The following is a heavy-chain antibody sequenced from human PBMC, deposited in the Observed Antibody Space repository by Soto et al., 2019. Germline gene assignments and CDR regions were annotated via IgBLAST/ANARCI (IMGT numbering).Heavy chain of an antibody. D-gene: IGHD1-1*01. Sequence: PSETLSLTCTVSGGSISSYYWSWIRQPPGKGLEWIGCIYYSGSTNYNPSLKSRVTISVDTSKNQFSLKLSSVTAADTAVYYCARSAGWNRNWFDPWGQGTLVSVS. CDR3: ARSAGWNRNWFDP. CDR2: IYYSGST. J-gene: IGHJ5*02. V-gene: IGHV4-59*01. CDR1: GGSISSYY.